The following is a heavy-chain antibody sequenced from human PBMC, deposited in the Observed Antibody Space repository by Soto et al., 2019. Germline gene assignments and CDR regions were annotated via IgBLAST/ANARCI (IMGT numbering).Heavy chain of an antibody. D-gene: IGHD4-17*01. CDR3: ARIGLTTALL. V-gene: IGHV4-59*08. J-gene: IGHJ4*02. CDR2: IYYSGST. CDR1: GGSFSGYY. Sequence: PSETLSLTCTVYGGSFSGYYWNWIRQPPGKGLEWIGYIYYSGSTYYNPPLRSRVTISIDTSKNHFFLNLSSVTAADTAVYYCARIGLTTALLWGQGTLVTVSS.